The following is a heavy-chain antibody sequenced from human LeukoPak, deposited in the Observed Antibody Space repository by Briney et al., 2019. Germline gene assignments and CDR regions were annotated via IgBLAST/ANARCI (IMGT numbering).Heavy chain of an antibody. CDR3: ARKPLSGGYGGTIDY. CDR1: GFTLSSYW. CDR2: INNDGVST. V-gene: IGHV3-74*01. Sequence: GGSLRLSCATSGFTLSSYWMHWVRQVPGKGLEWLSRINNDGVSTSYADSVKGRFTISRDNAKNTLYLRMNSLRAEDTAIYYCARKPLSGGYGGTIDYWGQGTLVTVSS. D-gene: IGHD5-12*01. J-gene: IGHJ4*02.